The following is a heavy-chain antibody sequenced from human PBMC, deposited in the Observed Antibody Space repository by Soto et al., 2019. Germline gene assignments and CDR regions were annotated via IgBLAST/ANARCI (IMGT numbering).Heavy chain of an antibody. J-gene: IGHJ3*02. CDR2: IYYSGSA. D-gene: IGHD6-19*01. CDR1: GGSIRSGGFY. V-gene: IGHV4-31*11. Sequence: PSETLSLTCAVSGGSIRSGGFYWSWIRQHPGKGLEWIGFIYYSGSAFYNPSLKSRLTISVDTSNNQFSLTLTSVTAADTAVYYCARGISVAGTAFDIWGQGTMVTVSS. CDR3: ARGISVAGTAFDI.